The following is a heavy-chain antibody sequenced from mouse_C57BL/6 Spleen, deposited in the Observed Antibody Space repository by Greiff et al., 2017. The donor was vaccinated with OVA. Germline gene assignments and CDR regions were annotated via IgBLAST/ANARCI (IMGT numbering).Heavy chain of an antibody. CDR1: GYTFTSYW. Sequence: QVQLQQSGAELVRPGSSVKLSCKASGYTFTSYWMHWVKQRPIQGLEWIGNIDPSDSETHYNQKFKDKATLTVDKSSSTAYMQLSSLTSEDSAVYYCARGLYYYGSSVYAMDYWGQGTSVTVSS. D-gene: IGHD1-1*01. J-gene: IGHJ4*01. CDR2: IDPSDSET. V-gene: IGHV1-52*01. CDR3: ARGLYYYGSSVYAMDY.